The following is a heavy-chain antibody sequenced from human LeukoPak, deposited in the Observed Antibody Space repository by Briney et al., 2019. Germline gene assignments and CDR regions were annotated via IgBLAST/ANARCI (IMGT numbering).Heavy chain of an antibody. V-gene: IGHV3-33*08. D-gene: IGHD6-13*01. CDR2: IRYDGSNK. J-gene: IGHJ6*03. CDR1: GFTFSSYG. CDR3: ARDLSSSWYWTKYYYYYMDV. Sequence: GGSLRLSCAASGFTFSSYGMHWVRQAPGKGLEWMAVIRYDGSNKYYADSVKGRFTISRDNAKNSLYLQMNSLRAEDTAVYYCARDLSSSWYWTKYYYYYMDVGGKGTTVTVS.